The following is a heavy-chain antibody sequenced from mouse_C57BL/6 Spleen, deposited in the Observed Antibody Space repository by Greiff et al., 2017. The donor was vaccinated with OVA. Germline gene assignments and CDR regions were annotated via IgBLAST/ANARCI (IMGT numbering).Heavy chain of an antibody. CDR3: ARQLYYGKGVVAY. CDR2: INPGSGGT. CDR1: GYAFTNYL. V-gene: IGHV1-54*01. Sequence: QVQLQQSGAELVRPGTSVKVSCKASGYAFTNYLIEWVKQRPGQGLEWIGVINPGSGGTNYNEKFKGKATLTADKSSSTAYMQLSSLTSEDSAVYFCARQLYYGKGVVAYWGQGTLVTVSA. D-gene: IGHD1-1*01. J-gene: IGHJ3*01.